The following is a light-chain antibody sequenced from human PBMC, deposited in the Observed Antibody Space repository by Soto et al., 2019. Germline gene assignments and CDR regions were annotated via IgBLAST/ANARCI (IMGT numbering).Light chain of an antibody. CDR1: ENIYRY. Sequence: DIQMTQSPSSLSASVGDRVTITCRANENIYRYLNWYQQKSVQAPKLLIYSASSLQSGVPSRFSGSGSGTDFALTISSLQTGDFATYYCQQSKSTPPAFGQGPRLETK. J-gene: IGKJ5*01. CDR3: QQSKSTPPA. CDR2: SAS. V-gene: IGKV1-39*01.